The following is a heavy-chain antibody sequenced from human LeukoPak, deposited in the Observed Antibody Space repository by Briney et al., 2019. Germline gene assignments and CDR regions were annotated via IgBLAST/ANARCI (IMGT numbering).Heavy chain of an antibody. CDR3: ARPSNYYYGSGSYPYYFDY. CDR2: ISGSGGST. CDR1: GFTFSSYA. V-gene: IGHV3-23*01. Sequence: PGGSLRLSCAASGFTFSSYAMNWVRQAPGKGLEWVSAISGSGGSTYYADSVKGRFTISRDNSKNTLYLQMNSLRAEDTAVYYCARPSNYYYGSGSYPYYFDYWGQGTLVTVSS. D-gene: IGHD3-10*01. J-gene: IGHJ4*02.